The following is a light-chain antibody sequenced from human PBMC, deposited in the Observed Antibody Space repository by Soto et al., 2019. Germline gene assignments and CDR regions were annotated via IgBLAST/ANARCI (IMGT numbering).Light chain of an antibody. J-gene: IGKJ1*01. CDR3: HQYNSYWT. V-gene: IGKV1-5*03. CDR2: KAS. CDR1: QSFSTW. Sequence: DIQMTQSPSTLSASVGDTVTITCRASQSFSTWLAWYQQKPGRAPKLLIYKASTLGSGVPSSFSGSGSGTEFTLTISSLQPDDFATYYCHQYNSYWTFGQGTKVDIK.